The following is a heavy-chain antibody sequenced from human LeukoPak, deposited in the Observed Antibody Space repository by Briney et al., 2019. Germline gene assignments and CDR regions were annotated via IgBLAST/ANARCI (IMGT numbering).Heavy chain of an antibody. V-gene: IGHV1-69*02. CDR1: GGTFSSYT. D-gene: IGHD6-19*01. CDR3: ARVIVGGQWLAPYYFDY. Sequence: SVKVSCKASGGTFSSYTISWVRQPPGQGLEWMGRIIPILGIANYSQTFQGRVTITADKSTSTAYMELSSLRSEDTAVYYCARVIVGGQWLAPYYFDYWGQGTLVTVSS. CDR2: IIPILGIA. J-gene: IGHJ4*02.